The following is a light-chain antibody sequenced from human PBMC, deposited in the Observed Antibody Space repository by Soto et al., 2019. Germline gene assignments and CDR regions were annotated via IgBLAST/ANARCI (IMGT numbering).Light chain of an antibody. CDR1: HSISSY. V-gene: IGKV1-39*01. CDR2: AAS. CDR3: QQSHSTPLT. Sequence: DIQMTQSPSSLSASVGDRVTITCRASHSISSYLNWYQHKPGKAPNLLIYAASSLQSGVPSRFSGSGSGTDFTLTISSLQPEDFATYYCQQSHSTPLTFGGGTKVEVK. J-gene: IGKJ4*01.